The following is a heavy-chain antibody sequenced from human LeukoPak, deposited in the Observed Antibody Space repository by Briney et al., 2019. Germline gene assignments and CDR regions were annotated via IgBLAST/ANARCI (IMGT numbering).Heavy chain of an antibody. D-gene: IGHD5-18*01. V-gene: IGHV1-2*02. CDR3: ARGNGYLRWFDY. Sequence: ASVKVSCKASGYTFTAYYMHWVRQDPGQGPEWMGLINPNSGGIKYAQKFQGRVTMTTATSISAAYMELSGLRPDNTAVYYCARGNGYLRWFDYWGQGSLVTVSS. CDR1: GYTFTAYY. J-gene: IGHJ4*02. CDR2: INPNSGGI.